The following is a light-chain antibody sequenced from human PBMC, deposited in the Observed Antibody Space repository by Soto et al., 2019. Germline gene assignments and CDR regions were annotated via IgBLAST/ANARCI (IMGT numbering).Light chain of an antibody. Sequence: QSVLTQPASVSGSPGQSIAISCTGSSSDVGGYKYVSWYQQHPGKAPKLIIYDVSNRPSGVSDRFSVSKSGNTASLTISGLQYEDEADYYCSSYTSSNSYVFGTGTKVTVL. J-gene: IGLJ1*01. CDR1: SSDVGGYKY. V-gene: IGLV2-14*03. CDR2: DVS. CDR3: SSYTSSNSYV.